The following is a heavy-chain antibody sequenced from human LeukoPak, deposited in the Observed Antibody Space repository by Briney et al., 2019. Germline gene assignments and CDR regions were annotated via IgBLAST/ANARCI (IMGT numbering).Heavy chain of an antibody. Sequence: PGGSLRLSCAASGFTVSNNYMNWVRQAPGKGLEWFSAISGSGDSTYYGDSVKGRFTISRDNSKNTLYLQMNSLRAEDTAVYYCAKTRPLDSSSWSHGDYWGQGTLVTVSS. V-gene: IGHV3-23*01. J-gene: IGHJ4*02. D-gene: IGHD6-13*01. CDR2: ISGSGDST. CDR1: GFTVSNNY. CDR3: AKTRPLDSSSWSHGDY.